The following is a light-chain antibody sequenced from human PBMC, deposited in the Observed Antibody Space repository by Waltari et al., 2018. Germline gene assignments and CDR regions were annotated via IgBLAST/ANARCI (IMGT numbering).Light chain of an antibody. CDR3: QQSYSTPWT. V-gene: IGKV1-39*01. CDR2: GAS. CDR1: QSISTY. Sequence: DIQMPQSPPSLSPSIRDRVTITCRAIQSISTYLNWYQQKPGKVPKLLIYGASTLQSGVPSRVSASGSGTHFTLTISSLQPEDVATYYCQQSYSTPWTFGQGTKVEIK. J-gene: IGKJ1*01.